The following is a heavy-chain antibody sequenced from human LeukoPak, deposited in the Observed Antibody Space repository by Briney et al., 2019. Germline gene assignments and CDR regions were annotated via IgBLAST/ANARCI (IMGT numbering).Heavy chain of an antibody. CDR1: GGSIRNGDFY. D-gene: IGHD6-13*01. CDR3: ARDLGSSWSFDY. J-gene: IGHJ4*02. Sequence: SQTLSLTCTVSGGSIRNGDFYWSWIRQPPGKGLEWIGYIYHSGSTYYNPSLKSRVTISVDRSKNQFSLKLSSVTAADTAVYYCARDLGSSWSFDYWGQGTLVTVSS. CDR2: IYHSGST. V-gene: IGHV4-30-2*01.